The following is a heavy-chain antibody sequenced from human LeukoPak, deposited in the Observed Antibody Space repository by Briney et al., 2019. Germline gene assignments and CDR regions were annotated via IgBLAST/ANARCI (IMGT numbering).Heavy chain of an antibody. CDR1: GGSFSGYY. Sequence: SSETLSLTCAVYGGSFSGYYWSWIRQPPGKGLEWIGEINHSGSTNYNPSLKSRVTISVDTSKNQFSLKLSSVTAADTAVHYCARLSQIVAFDIWGQGTMVTVSS. J-gene: IGHJ3*02. V-gene: IGHV4-34*01. D-gene: IGHD6-6*01. CDR2: INHSGST. CDR3: ARLSQIVAFDI.